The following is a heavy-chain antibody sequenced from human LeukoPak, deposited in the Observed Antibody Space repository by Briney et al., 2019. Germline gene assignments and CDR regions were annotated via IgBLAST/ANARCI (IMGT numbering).Heavy chain of an antibody. CDR3: ARIGHDLSQTFDS. J-gene: IGHJ5*01. CDR1: GFTFSSYW. V-gene: IGHV3-7*03. Sequence: GGSLRLSCAASGFTFSSYWMSWVRQAPGKGLEWVANIKQDGSEKYYVDSVKGRFTISRDNAKNSVFLQMNSLRAEDTALYYCARIGHDLSQTFDSWAHGTLITVSS. CDR2: IKQDGSEK. D-gene: IGHD3-3*01.